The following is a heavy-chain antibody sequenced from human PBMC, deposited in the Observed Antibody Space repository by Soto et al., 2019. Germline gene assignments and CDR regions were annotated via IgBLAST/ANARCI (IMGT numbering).Heavy chain of an antibody. J-gene: IGHJ4*02. CDR2: ISYDGTNK. CDR1: GFPFTTNG. Sequence: QVQLVESGGGVVQPGRSLRLSCAASGFPFTTNGMHWVREGLGKGLEWVAVISYDGTNKYYADSVKGRFTISRDNSKNKLYLQMNSLRPEDTALYYCVGGQYYFDYRGQGTLVTVSS. D-gene: IGHD3-10*01. CDR3: VGGQYYFDY. V-gene: IGHV3-30*03.